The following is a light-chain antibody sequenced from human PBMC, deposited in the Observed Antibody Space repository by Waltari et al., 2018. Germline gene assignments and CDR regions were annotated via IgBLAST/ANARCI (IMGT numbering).Light chain of an antibody. V-gene: IGLV6-57*04. CDR3: QSSDASSHLV. CDR2: EDN. Sequence: NFILTQPHSVSESPGKTVTISCTRSSGSIAFRFVPWFQPRPGSAPTPVIYEDNLRPSGVPDRFSGSIDISSNSASLTISGLTTEDEADYYCQSSDASSHLVFGGGTKLTVL. CDR1: SGSIAFRF. J-gene: IGLJ3*02.